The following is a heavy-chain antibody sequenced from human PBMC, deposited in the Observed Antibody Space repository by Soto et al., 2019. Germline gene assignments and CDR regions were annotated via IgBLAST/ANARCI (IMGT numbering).Heavy chain of an antibody. V-gene: IGHV4-59*01. J-gene: IGHJ4*01. D-gene: IGHD5-12*01. CDR3: ARLRYSGYDPPIL. CDR2: IYYSGST. Sequence: SETLPLTCTVSGGSISSYYWNWVRQPPGKGLEWIGYIYYSGSTNYNPSLKNRVTISVDTCMYQFSQKLSSVTAADSAVYYCARLRYSGYDPPILWGHGTLVTVSS. CDR1: GGSISSYY.